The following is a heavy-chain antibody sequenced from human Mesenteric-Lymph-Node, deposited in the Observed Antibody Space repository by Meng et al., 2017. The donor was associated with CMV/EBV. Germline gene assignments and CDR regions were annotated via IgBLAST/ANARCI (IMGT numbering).Heavy chain of an antibody. Sequence: QITLKESGSTLVNPTQTLTLTFPFSGFSLSTGGVGLGWIRQPPGKALEWLALIYWDDDKRYSPSLKSRLTITKDTSKNQVVLTMTNMDPVDTATYYCAHSSGIAAAGPFYFDYWGQGTLVTVSS. CDR3: AHSSGIAAAGPFYFDY. CDR2: IYWDDDK. J-gene: IGHJ4*02. V-gene: IGHV2-5*02. CDR1: GFSLSTGGVG. D-gene: IGHD6-13*01.